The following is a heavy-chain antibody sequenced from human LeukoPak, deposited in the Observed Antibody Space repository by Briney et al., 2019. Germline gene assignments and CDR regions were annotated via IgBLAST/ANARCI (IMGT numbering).Heavy chain of an antibody. V-gene: IGHV3-23*01. CDR1: GFTFSSYA. Sequence: GGSLRLSCAASGFTFSSYAMSWVRQAPGEGLEWVSDINGSGGSAYYADSVKGRFTISRDNYKNTLYLQMNSLRAEDTAVYYCAKSGYNRFDYWGQGTLVTVSS. CDR2: INGSGGSA. D-gene: IGHD5-24*01. CDR3: AKSGYNRFDY. J-gene: IGHJ4*02.